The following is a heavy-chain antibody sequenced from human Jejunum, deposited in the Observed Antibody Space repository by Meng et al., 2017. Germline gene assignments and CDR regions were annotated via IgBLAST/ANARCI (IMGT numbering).Heavy chain of an antibody. CDR2: IHHTGNI. CDR3: ARDLLGPAIAATGWFDP. J-gene: IGHJ5*02. V-gene: IGHV4-4*02. Sequence: VPLQEPGPGLVKPSGTLSPTCAVSGASISDNNWWIWVRQAPGKGLEWIGEIHHTGNINYNPSLKSRVTMSLDKPKNQFSLEVTSVTAADTAVYYCARDLLGPAIAATGWFDPWGQGTLVTVSS. CDR1: GASISDNNW. D-gene: IGHD6-13*01.